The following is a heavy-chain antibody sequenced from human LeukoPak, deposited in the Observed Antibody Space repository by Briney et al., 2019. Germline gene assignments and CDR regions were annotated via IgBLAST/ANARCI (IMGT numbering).Heavy chain of an antibody. J-gene: IGHJ4*02. Sequence: GGSLRLSCAASGFTFSDYYMSWVGQAPGKGLEWLSYISSRNSPISYADSVKGRFTISRDNAKNSLYLQMNSLRAEDTALYYCARWGYSSSWYIDYWGQGTLVTVSS. V-gene: IGHV3-11*01. D-gene: IGHD6-13*01. CDR2: ISSRNSPI. CDR1: GFTFSDYY. CDR3: ARWGYSSSWYIDY.